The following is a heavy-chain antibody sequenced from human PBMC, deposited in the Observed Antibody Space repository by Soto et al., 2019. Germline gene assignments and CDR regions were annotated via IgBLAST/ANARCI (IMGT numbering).Heavy chain of an antibody. CDR2: ISSNGGTT. Sequence: EVQLVESGGGLVQPGGSLRLSCAASGFTFSTYAMQWVRQAPGKGPEFVSSISSNGGTTNYAYSVKGRFTISRDNSRDTLYLQMGSLRPEDMAVYYCARDGRAMNDYWGQGTLVTVSS. D-gene: IGHD5-18*01. CDR1: GFTFSTYA. CDR3: ARDGRAMNDY. J-gene: IGHJ4*02. V-gene: IGHV3-64*01.